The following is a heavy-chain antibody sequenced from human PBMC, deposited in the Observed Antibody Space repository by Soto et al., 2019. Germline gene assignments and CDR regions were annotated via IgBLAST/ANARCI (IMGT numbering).Heavy chain of an antibody. CDR1: GGSITNYY. Sequence: SETLSLTCTVSGGSITNYYWCWIRQPPGKGLEWIGCIHHNGRTFYNPSLENRVTMSVDTSKNHFSLRLSSVSAADTAIYYCARGKRFLEWLPSHYGMDVWGQGTTVTVSS. V-gene: IGHV4-59*12. D-gene: IGHD3-3*01. CDR2: IHHNGRT. CDR3: ARGKRFLEWLPSHYGMDV. J-gene: IGHJ6*02.